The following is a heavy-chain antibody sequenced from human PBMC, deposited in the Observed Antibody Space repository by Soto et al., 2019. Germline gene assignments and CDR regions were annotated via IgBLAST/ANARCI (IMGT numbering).Heavy chain of an antibody. CDR3: AKVGFGGSSYYYYYMDV. CDR2: ISWNSGSI. CDR1: GFTFDDYA. Sequence: GGSLRLSCAASGFTFDDYAMHWVRQAPGKGLEWVSGISWNSGSIGYADSVKGRFTISRDNAKNSLYLQMNSLRAEDTALYYCAKVGFGGSSYYYYYMDVWGKGTTVTVSS. D-gene: IGHD3-10*01. V-gene: IGHV3-9*01. J-gene: IGHJ6*03.